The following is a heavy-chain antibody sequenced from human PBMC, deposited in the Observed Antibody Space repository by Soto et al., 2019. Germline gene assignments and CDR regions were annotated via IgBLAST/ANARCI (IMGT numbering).Heavy chain of an antibody. CDR1: GFTVSSKY. CDR3: ARDDVLCDGGRCYGVPLDV. V-gene: IGHV3-66*01. J-gene: IGHJ6*04. D-gene: IGHD2-15*01. Sequence: ESGGGLVQPGGSLRLSCAASGFTVSSKYMSWVRQAPGKGLEWVSLIQSGGPTYYADSVKGRFTISRDTSENTLHLQMDSLRAEDTAVYYCARDDVLCDGGRCYGVPLDVWGKGTKVTVSS. CDR2: IQSGGPT.